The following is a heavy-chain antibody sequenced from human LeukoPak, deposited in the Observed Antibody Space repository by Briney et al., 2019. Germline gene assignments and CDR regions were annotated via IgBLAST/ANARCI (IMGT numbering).Heavy chain of an antibody. D-gene: IGHD6-19*01. CDR3: ARDIFPSIAVAGIDY. J-gene: IGHJ4*02. Sequence: ASVKVSCKASGYTFTCYYMYWLRQAPGQGLEWMGWINPNSGGTNYAQKFQGRVTMTRDTSISTAYMELRNLRSDDTAVYYCARDIFPSIAVAGIDYWGQGTLVSVSS. CDR2: INPNSGGT. V-gene: IGHV1-2*02. CDR1: GYTFTCYY.